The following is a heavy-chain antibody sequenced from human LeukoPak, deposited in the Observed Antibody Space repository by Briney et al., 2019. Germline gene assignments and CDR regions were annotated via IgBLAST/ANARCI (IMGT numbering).Heavy chain of an antibody. J-gene: IGHJ4*02. CDR1: GGSISSSSYY. V-gene: IGHV4-39*01. D-gene: IGHD6-19*01. Sequence: PSETLSLTCTVSGGSISSSSYYWGWIRQPPGKGLEWIGSIYYSGSTYYNPSLKSRVTISVDTSKNQFSLKLSSVTAADTAVYYCARHDSIAVAGKGGFDYWGQGTLATVSS. CDR3: ARHDSIAVAGKGGFDY. CDR2: IYYSGST.